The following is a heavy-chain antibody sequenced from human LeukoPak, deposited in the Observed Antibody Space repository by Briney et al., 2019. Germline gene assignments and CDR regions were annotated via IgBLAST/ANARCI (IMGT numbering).Heavy chain of an antibody. CDR1: GFTFSSYS. V-gene: IGHV3-48*02. Sequence: GGSLRLSCAASGFTFSSYSMSWVPQATGTGREWVAYKSSSGTTYYAESVKGQFTISRDNAKSTLYLQKSRLRDGDTSVYFCARDYASGSYPIGYWGQGTLVTVSS. CDR3: ARDYASGSYPIGY. D-gene: IGHD3-16*01. CDR2: KSSSGTT. J-gene: IGHJ4*02.